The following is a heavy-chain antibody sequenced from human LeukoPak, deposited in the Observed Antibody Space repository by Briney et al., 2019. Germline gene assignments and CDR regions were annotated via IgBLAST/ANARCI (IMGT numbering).Heavy chain of an antibody. CDR2: INPNSGGT. V-gene: IGHV1-2*02. CDR3: ARGRRADFGVVIMFVY. Sequence: ASVKVSCKASGYTFTGYYMHWVRQAPGQGLEWMGWINPNSGGTNYAQKFQGRVTMTRDTFISTAYMELSRLRSDDTAVYYCARGRRADFGVVIMFVYWGQGTLVTVSS. J-gene: IGHJ4*02. CDR1: GYTFTGYY. D-gene: IGHD3-3*01.